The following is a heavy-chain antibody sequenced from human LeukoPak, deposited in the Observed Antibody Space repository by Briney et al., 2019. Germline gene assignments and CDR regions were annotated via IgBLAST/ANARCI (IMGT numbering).Heavy chain of an antibody. V-gene: IGHV3-48*03. J-gene: IGHJ4*02. CDR1: GFTFSSFE. Sequence: GGSLRLSCAASGFTFSSFEMNWVRQAPGKGLEWVSYISSSTGSTIYYADSVKGRFTISRDNSKNTLYLQMNSLRAEDTAVYYCARGMGALDYWGQGTLVTVSS. D-gene: IGHD1-26*01. CDR3: ARGMGALDY. CDR2: ISSSTGSTI.